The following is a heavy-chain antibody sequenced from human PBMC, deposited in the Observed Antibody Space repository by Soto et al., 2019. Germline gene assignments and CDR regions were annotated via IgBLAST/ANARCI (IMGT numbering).Heavy chain of an antibody. CDR3: ARHYCSSTSCYFSYYYYMDV. V-gene: IGHV5-51*01. J-gene: IGHJ6*03. CDR1: GYSFTSYW. CDR2: IYPGDSDT. D-gene: IGHD2-2*01. Sequence: PGESLKISCKGSGYSFTSYWIGWVRQMPGKGLEWMGIIYPGDSDTRYSPSFQGQVTISADKSISTAYLQWSSLKAPDTAMYYCARHYCSSTSCYFSYYYYMDVWGKGTTVTVSS.